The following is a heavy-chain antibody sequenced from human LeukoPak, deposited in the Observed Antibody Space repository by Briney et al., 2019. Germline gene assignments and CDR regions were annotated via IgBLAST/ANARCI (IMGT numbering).Heavy chain of an antibody. J-gene: IGHJ4*02. CDR2: ISGSGGAT. V-gene: IGHV3-23*01. CDR1: GFTFSSYA. CDR3: AKAHYYGSGTYNDD. D-gene: IGHD3-10*01. Sequence: GGSLSLSCAASGFTFSSYAMNWVRQAPGKGLEWVSVISGSGGATYYADSVKGRFTISRDNSKNTLYLQMHSLRAEDTAIYYCAKAHYYGSGTYNDDWGQGTLVTVSS.